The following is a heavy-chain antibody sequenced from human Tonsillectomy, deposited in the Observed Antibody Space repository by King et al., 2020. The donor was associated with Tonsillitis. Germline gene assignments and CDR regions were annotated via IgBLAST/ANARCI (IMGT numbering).Heavy chain of an antibody. D-gene: IGHD6-13*01. Sequence: QLVQSGAEVKKPGSSVMVSCKASGGTFSSYAISWVRQAPGQGLEWMGRIIPILGRINYAQKFQGRVTITADRATTTAYMELSSLRSDDTAVYYCARDRSISHPDAFDIWGQGTVVTVSS. J-gene: IGHJ3*02. CDR1: GGTFSSYA. CDR2: IIPILGRI. CDR3: ARDRSISHPDAFDI. V-gene: IGHV1-69*04.